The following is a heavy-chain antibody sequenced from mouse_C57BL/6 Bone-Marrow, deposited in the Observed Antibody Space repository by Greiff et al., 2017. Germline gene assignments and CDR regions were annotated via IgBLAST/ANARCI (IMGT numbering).Heavy chain of an antibody. CDR1: GYAFSSYW. D-gene: IGHD2-2*01. Sequence: VQLQQSGAELVKPGASVKISCKASGYAFSSYWMHWVKQRPGKGLEWIGQIYPGDGDTNYNGKFKGKATLTADKSSSTAYMQLSSLTSEDSAVYFCARSGYYLDYGGQGTTLTVSS. V-gene: IGHV1-80*01. CDR2: IYPGDGDT. J-gene: IGHJ2*01. CDR3: ARSGYYLDY.